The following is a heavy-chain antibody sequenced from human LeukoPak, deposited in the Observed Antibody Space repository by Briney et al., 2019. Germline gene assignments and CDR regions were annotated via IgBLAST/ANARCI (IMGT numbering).Heavy chain of an antibody. D-gene: IGHD5-18*01. V-gene: IGHV4-39*07. CDR1: GGSISSTSYY. Sequence: SETLSLTCTVSGGSISSTSYYWGWIRQPPGKGLEWIGVIYYSGSTYYNPSLKSRVTISVDTSKNQFSLKLSSVTAADTAVYYCARVDTAMVRSIYFDYWGQGTLVTVSS. CDR2: IYYSGST. J-gene: IGHJ4*02. CDR3: ARVDTAMVRSIYFDY.